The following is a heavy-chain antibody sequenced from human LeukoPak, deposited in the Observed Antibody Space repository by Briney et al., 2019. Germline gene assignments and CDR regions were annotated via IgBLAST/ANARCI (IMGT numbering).Heavy chain of an antibody. CDR2: ISGSGTNT. CDR3: ARVLHKRNYDSGVYYGY. D-gene: IGHD3-22*01. J-gene: IGHJ4*02. CDR1: GFTFSSYA. Sequence: GGSLRLSCAASGFTFSSYAMSWVRQAPGKGLEWVSVISGSGTNTYYADSVKGRFTISRDNAKSSLYLQMNSLRAEDTAVYYCARVLHKRNYDSGVYYGYWGQGTLVTVSS. V-gene: IGHV3-23*01.